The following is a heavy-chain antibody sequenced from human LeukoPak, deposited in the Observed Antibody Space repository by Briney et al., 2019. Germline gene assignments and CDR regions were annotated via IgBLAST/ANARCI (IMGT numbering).Heavy chain of an antibody. J-gene: IGHJ4*02. CDR1: GFTFSDYY. V-gene: IGHV3-11*01. D-gene: IGHD5-18*01. CDR2: ISSSGSTI. CDR3: ARGENTAMVRLFDY. Sequence: GGSLRLSCAASGFTFSDYYMSWIRQAPGKGLEWVSYISSSGSTIYYADSVKGRFTVSRDTAKNSLYLQMNSLRAEDTAVYYCARGENTAMVRLFDYWGQGTLVTVSS.